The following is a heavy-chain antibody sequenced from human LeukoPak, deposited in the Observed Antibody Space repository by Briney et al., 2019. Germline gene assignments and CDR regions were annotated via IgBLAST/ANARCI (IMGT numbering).Heavy chain of an antibody. CDR2: INPSGGST. J-gene: IGHJ6*02. D-gene: IGHD3-9*01. Sequence: ASVKVSCKASGYTFTSYYMHWVRQAPGQGLGWMGIINPSGGSTSYAQKFQGRVTMTRDTSTSTVYMELSSLRSEDTAVYYCARATGYYNGYYYYGMDVWGQGTTVTV. CDR3: ARATGYYNGYYYYGMDV. V-gene: IGHV1-46*01. CDR1: GYTFTSYY.